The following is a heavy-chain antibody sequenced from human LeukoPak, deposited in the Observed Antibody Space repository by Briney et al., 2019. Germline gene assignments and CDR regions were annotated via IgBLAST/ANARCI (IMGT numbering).Heavy chain of an antibody. CDR1: GLTFRSYA. J-gene: IGHJ4*02. D-gene: IGHD3-22*01. Sequence: PGRSLRLSCAASGLTFRSYAMHWVRQAPGKGLEWVAVIWYDGTKKYYADSVMGRFNISRDTSENTLYLQMNSLRAEDTAVYYCARVNGPNSGYYYTLDFWGQGTLVTVSS. CDR3: ARVNGPNSGYYYTLDF. V-gene: IGHV3-33*01. CDR2: IWYDGTKK.